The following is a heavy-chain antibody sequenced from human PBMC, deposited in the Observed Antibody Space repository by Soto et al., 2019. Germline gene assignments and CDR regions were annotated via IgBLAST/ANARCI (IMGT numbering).Heavy chain of an antibody. V-gene: IGHV4-39*01. J-gene: IGHJ4*02. CDR1: GGSISSSSYY. CDR2: IYYSGTT. Sequence: QLQLQESGPGLVKPSETLSLTCTVSGGSISSSSYYWGWIRQPPGKGLEWIGSIYYSGTTYYNPSLKSRVTISVDTSKNQFSLKLSSVTAADTALYYCAMHGYSSSWFFHYWGQGTLVTVSS. CDR3: AMHGYSSSWFFHY. D-gene: IGHD6-13*01.